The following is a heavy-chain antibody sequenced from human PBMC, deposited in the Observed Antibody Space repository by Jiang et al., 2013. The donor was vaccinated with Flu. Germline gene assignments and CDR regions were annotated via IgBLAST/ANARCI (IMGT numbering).Heavy chain of an antibody. Sequence: EVQLLESGGGLVKPGGSLRLSCAASGFTFSSYSMNWVRQAPGKGLEWVSSISSSSSYIYYADSVKGRFTISRDDSKNTLYLRMNSLRVEDTAVYYCAKDDEVYYNFWSGLSWGQGTLVSVSS. D-gene: IGHD3-3*01. J-gene: IGHJ5*02. CDR1: GFTFSSYS. CDR3: AKDDEVYYNFWSGLS. CDR2: ISSSSSYI. V-gene: IGHV3-21*04.